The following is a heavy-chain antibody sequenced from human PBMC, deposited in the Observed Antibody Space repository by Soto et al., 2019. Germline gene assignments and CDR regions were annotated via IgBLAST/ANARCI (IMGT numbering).Heavy chain of an antibody. D-gene: IGHD4-17*01. CDR1: GGSISSGGYS. CDR2: IYHSGST. J-gene: IGHJ5*02. V-gene: IGHV4-30-2*01. CDR3: ARETNYGDCGIDP. Sequence: SETLSLTCAVSGGSISSGGYSWSWIRQPPGKGLEWIGYIYHSGSTYYNPSLKSRVTISVDRSKNQFSLKLSSVTAADTAVYYCARETNYGDCGIDPWGQGTLVTVSS.